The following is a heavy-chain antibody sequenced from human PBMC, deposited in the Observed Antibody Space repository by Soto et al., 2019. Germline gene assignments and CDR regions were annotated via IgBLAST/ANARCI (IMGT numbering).Heavy chain of an antibody. Sequence: GGSLRLSCAASGFTFSDYWMHWVRQAPGKGLEWVSYIKRSSSNTNYADSVKGRFTISRDNAKNSLYLQMNSLRAEDTAVYYCARRKYYYDSSGYALDIWGQGTMVTVSS. CDR2: IKRSSSNT. CDR3: ARRKYYYDSSGYALDI. J-gene: IGHJ3*02. D-gene: IGHD3-22*01. V-gene: IGHV3-11*06. CDR1: GFTFSDYW.